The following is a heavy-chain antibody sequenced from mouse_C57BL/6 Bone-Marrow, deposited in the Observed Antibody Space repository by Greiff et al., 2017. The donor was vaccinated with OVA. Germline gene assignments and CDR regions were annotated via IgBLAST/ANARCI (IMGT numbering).Heavy chain of an antibody. Sequence: EVKLVESGGGLVQPGGSMKLSCVASGFTFSNYWMNWVRQSPEKGLEWVAQIRLKSDNYATHYAESVKGRFTISRDDSNSSVYLQMNNLRAEDTGIYYCTGTTVVANYFDYWGQGTTLTVSS. J-gene: IGHJ2*01. CDR2: IRLKSDNYAT. CDR3: TGTTVVANYFDY. D-gene: IGHD1-1*01. V-gene: IGHV6-3*01. CDR1: GFTFSNYW.